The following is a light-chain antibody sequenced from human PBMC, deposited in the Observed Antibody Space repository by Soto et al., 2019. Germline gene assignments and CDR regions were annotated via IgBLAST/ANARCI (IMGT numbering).Light chain of an antibody. CDR1: SSNIGDNY. V-gene: IGLV1-47*01. J-gene: IGLJ3*02. CDR2: RDN. CDR3: ASWDDSLSGRV. Sequence: QSVLTQPPSASGTPGQRVTISCSGSSSNIGDNYVSWYQHLPGTAPKLLIYRDNQRPSGVPDRFSGSKSGTSASLAISGLRSEDEADYYCASWDDSLSGRVFGGGTKLTV.